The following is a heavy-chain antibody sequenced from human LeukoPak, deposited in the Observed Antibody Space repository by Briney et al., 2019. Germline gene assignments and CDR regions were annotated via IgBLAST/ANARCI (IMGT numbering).Heavy chain of an antibody. D-gene: IGHD3-10*01. CDR2: IKPDGSEK. J-gene: IGHJ4*02. CDR3: ARGGEQHHIDY. CDR1: GFTFSDYW. Sequence: GGSLRLSCAASGFTFSDYWMTWVRQAPGKGLEWVANIKPDGSEKYYVDSVKGRFTISRDNAKNSLYLQMNSLRVEDTAVYYCARGGEQHHIDYWGQGTLVTVSS. V-gene: IGHV3-7*01.